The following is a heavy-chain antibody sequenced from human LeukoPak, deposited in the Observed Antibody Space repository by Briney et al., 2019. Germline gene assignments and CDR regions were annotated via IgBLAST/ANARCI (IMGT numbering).Heavy chain of an antibody. V-gene: IGHV1-8*01. Sequence: ASVKVSCKASGYTFTSYDINRVRQATGQGLEWMGWMNPNSGNTGYAQKFQGRVTMTRNTSISTAYMELSSLRSEDTAVYYCARGPWYDFWSGYYNYYGMDVWGQGTTVTVSS. CDR1: GYTFTSYD. CDR2: MNPNSGNT. J-gene: IGHJ6*02. CDR3: ARGPWYDFWSGYYNYYGMDV. D-gene: IGHD3-3*01.